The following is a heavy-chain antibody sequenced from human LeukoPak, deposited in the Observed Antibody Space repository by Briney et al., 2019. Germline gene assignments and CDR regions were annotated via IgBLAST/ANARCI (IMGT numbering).Heavy chain of an antibody. CDR3: VKGGYCSDTRCHNPNWFDP. CDR1: GFTFSNFG. J-gene: IGHJ5*02. D-gene: IGHD2-2*02. Sequence: GGSLRLSCAASGFTFSNFGMHWVRQAPGKGLEWVAFVRYDGSDKYYADSVKGRFTIFRDNSKNTVYLQMNSLRAEDTAMYYCVKGGYCSDTRCHNPNWFDPWGQGILVTVSS. CDR2: VRYDGSDK. V-gene: IGHV3-30*02.